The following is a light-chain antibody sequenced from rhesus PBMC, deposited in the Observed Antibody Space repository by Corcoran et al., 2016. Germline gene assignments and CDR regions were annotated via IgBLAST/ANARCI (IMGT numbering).Light chain of an antibody. V-gene: IGKV1-22*01. Sequence: DIQMTQSPSSLSASVGDTVTITCRASQSISNWLAWYQQKPGKAPKLLIYKASSLQSGVPSRFRGSGPGTDFTLTISSLQPEDFATYYCLQYKTSPPTFGQGTKVEIK. J-gene: IGKJ1*01. CDR2: KAS. CDR3: LQYKTSPPT. CDR1: QSISNW.